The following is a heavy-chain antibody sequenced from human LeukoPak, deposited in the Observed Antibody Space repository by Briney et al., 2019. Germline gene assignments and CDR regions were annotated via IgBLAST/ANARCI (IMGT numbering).Heavy chain of an antibody. Sequence: GGSLRLSCAASGGTFSSYAISWVRQAPGQGLEWMGGIIPIFGTANYAQKFQGRVTITADESTSTAYMELSSLRSEDTAVYYCAREDYDFWSGYYGSWGQGTLVTVSS. V-gene: IGHV1-69*01. D-gene: IGHD3-3*01. CDR1: GGTFSSYA. J-gene: IGHJ5*02. CDR2: IIPIFGTA. CDR3: AREDYDFWSGYYGS.